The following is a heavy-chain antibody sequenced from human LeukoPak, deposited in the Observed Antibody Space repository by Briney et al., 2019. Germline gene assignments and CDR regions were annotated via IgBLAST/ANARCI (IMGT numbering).Heavy chain of an antibody. D-gene: IGHD5-18*01. Sequence: GASVKVSCKASGYTFTGYYMHWVRQAPGQGLEWMGWINPNSGGTSYAQKFQGRVTMTRDTSISTAYMELSRLRSDDTAVYYCAREQLWQLGVFDYWGQGTLVTVSS. CDR3: AREQLWQLGVFDY. J-gene: IGHJ4*02. CDR1: GYTFTGYY. V-gene: IGHV1-2*02. CDR2: INPNSGGT.